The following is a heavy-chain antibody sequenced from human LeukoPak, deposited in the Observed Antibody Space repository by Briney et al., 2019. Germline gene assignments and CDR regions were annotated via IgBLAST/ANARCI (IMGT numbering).Heavy chain of an antibody. CDR1: GYTFTNYY. V-gene: IGHV1-46*01. Sequence: ASVKVSCKASGYTFTNYYTHWVRRAPGQGLEWMGIVNPSGGSTTYAQKFQGRVTMTRDTSTSTVYMELSSLRSEDTAVYYCARADRGNYYSLDYWGQGTLVTVSS. CDR2: VNPSGGST. CDR3: ARADRGNYYSLDY. D-gene: IGHD1-26*01. J-gene: IGHJ4*02.